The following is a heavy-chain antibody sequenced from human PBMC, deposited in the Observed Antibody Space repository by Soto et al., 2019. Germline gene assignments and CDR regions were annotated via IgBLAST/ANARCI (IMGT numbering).Heavy chain of an antibody. D-gene: IGHD3-3*01. CDR2: IYASGSE. V-gene: IGHV2-5*01. CDR1: GFSLTTGGGA. CDR3: AHRRSEAIRCFFDP. J-gene: IGHJ5*02. Sequence: QITLKESGPTLVKPTQTLTLTCSFSGFSLTTGGGAVGWIRQPPEKALEWLAVIYASGSEHYSPSLKSRLSITKNTSRNPVVLTMTNMVPVDTATYYCAHRRSEAIRCFFDPWGQGMLVTVS.